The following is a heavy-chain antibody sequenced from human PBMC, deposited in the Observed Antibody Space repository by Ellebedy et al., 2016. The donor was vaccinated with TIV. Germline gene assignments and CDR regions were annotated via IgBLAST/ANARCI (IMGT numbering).Heavy chain of an antibody. Sequence: GESLKISCVASGFRLSTHGMHWVRQAPGKGLEWEAFKRFDGRMEYNGDSVKGRFIISRDVSKNTLYLQMNRLRAEDTAMYYCTRETNSPPGAVAGTGFDCWGQGTLVTVSS. CDR3: TRETNSPPGAVAGTGFDC. J-gene: IGHJ4*02. V-gene: IGHV3-30*02. CDR2: KRFDGRME. D-gene: IGHD6-19*01. CDR1: GFRLSTHG.